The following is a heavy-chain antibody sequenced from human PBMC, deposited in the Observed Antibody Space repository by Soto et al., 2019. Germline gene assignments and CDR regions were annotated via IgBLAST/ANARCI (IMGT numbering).Heavy chain of an antibody. J-gene: IGHJ4*02. CDR1: GFSFSSYA. V-gene: IGHV3-30*18. CDR3: ANGGIAAAGYFDY. D-gene: IGHD6-13*01. CDR2: ISYDGSNK. Sequence: GGSRRLSCAPSGFSFSSYAMHLVRQAPGKGLECVAVISYDGSNKYYADSVKGRFTISRDNSKNTLYLQMNSLRAEDTAVYYCANGGIAAAGYFDYWGQGTLVTVSS.